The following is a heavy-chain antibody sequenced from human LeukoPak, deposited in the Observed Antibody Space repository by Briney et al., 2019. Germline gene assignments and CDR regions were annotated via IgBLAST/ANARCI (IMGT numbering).Heavy chain of an antibody. D-gene: IGHD4-11*01. CDR1: GFTFSSYA. J-gene: IGHJ4*02. CDR3: AKDLRGAVTTY. CDR2: ISGSGYST. Sequence: GGSLRLPCAASGFTFSSYAMNWVRQAPGKGLEWVSAISGSGYSTYYADSVKGRFTISRDNSKSTLYLQMNSLRAEDTAVYYCAKDLRGAVTTYWGQGTLVTVSS. V-gene: IGHV3-23*01.